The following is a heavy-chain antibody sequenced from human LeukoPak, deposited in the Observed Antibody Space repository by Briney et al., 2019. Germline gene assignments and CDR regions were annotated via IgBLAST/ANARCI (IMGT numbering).Heavy chain of an antibody. V-gene: IGHV3-48*04. CDR3: ARDHNYAFDN. Sequence: GGSLRLCCTASGFPFNEYSMNWVRQAPGKGLEWIAYIGIDSGNTWYADSVKGRFTISADSAKNSVSLQMSSLRVEDTAVYYCARDHNYAFDNWGQGTLVSVSS. D-gene: IGHD1-1*01. CDR2: IGIDSGNT. CDR1: GFPFNEYS. J-gene: IGHJ4*02.